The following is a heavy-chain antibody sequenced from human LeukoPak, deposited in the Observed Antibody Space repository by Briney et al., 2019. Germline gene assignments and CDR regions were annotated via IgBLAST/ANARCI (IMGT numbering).Heavy chain of an antibody. V-gene: IGHV3-23*01. J-gene: IGHJ3*02. CDR1: GFTFSSYW. CDR3: AKDVYSSSWYADAFDI. CDR2: ISGSGGST. Sequence: QPGGSLRLSCAASGFTFSSYWMSWVRQAPGKGLEWVSAISGSGGSTYYADSVKGRFTISRDNSKNTLYLQMNSLRAEDTAVYYCAKDVYSSSWYADAFDIWGQGTMVTVSS. D-gene: IGHD6-13*01.